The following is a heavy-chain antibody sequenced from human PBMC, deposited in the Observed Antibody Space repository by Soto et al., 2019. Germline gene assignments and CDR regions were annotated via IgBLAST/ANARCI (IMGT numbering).Heavy chain of an antibody. J-gene: IGHJ4*02. CDR3: ARGGGPSIAAAGIDY. V-gene: IGHV4-59*01. CDR1: GGSISSYY. CDR2: IYYSVRT. Sequence: SETLSLTCTVSGGSISSYYWSWIRQPPGRGLEGIGDIYYSVRTNYNPSLTSRVTISVDTSKNQFSLKLRSVTAAATSVYYCARGGGPSIAAAGIDYWGQGTLVTVSS. D-gene: IGHD6-13*01.